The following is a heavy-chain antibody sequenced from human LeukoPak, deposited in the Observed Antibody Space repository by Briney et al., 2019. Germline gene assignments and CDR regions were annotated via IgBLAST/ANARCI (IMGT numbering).Heavy chain of an antibody. CDR3: ITMIAGFDY. V-gene: IGHV3-30*19. D-gene: IGHD3-22*01. J-gene: IGHJ4*02. CDR2: ISYDGSNK. CDR1: GFTISSYG. Sequence: GGSLRLSCVVSGFTISSYGMHWVRQAPGKGLEWVAVISYDGSNKYYADSVKGRFTISRDNSKNTLYLQMNSLRAEDTAVYYCITMIAGFDYWGQGTLVTVSS.